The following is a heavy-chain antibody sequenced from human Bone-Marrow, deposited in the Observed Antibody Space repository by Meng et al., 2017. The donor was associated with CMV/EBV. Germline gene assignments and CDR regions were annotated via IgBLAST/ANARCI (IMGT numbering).Heavy chain of an antibody. V-gene: IGHV4-30-4*08. CDR2: IYYSGST. CDR1: GGSISSGDYY. Sequence: LRLSCTVSGGSISSGDYYWSWIRQPPGKGLEWIGYIYYSGSTYYNPSLKSRVTISVDTSKNQFSLRLSSVTAADTAVYYCASAQYNWNYFDYWGQGTLVTVPS. D-gene: IGHD1-20*01. CDR3: ASAQYNWNYFDY. J-gene: IGHJ4*02.